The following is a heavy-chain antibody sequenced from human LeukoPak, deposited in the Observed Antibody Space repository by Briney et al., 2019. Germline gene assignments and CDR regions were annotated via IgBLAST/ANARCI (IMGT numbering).Heavy chain of an antibody. Sequence: GASVKVSCKASGYTFTSYDINWVRQATGQGLEWMGWMNPNSGDTGYAQKFQGRVTMTRDTSISTAYVELSRLRSDDTAVYYCARDPYGSGSYRSTWFDPWGQGTLVTVSS. V-gene: IGHV1-8*01. CDR2: MNPNSGDT. CDR3: ARDPYGSGSYRSTWFDP. CDR1: GYTFTSYD. D-gene: IGHD3-10*01. J-gene: IGHJ5*02.